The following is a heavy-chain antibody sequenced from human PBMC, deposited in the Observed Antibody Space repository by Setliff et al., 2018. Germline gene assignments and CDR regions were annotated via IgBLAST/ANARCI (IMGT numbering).Heavy chain of an antibody. D-gene: IGHD5-18*01. J-gene: IGHJ6*03. Sequence: ASVKVSCKASGYTFTSYAMHWVRQAPGQRLEWMGWINAGNGNTKYSQKFQGRVTITRDTSASTAYMELSSLRSEDTAVYYCARDKLWLMGYYYYYYMDVCGKGTTVTVSS. CDR3: ARDKLWLMGYYYYYYMDV. V-gene: IGHV1-3*01. CDR1: GYTFTSYA. CDR2: INAGNGNT.